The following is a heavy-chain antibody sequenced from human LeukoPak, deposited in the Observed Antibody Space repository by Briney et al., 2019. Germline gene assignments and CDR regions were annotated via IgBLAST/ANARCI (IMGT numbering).Heavy chain of an antibody. CDR1: GFTFSNYA. D-gene: IGHD1-1*01. CDR3: ARQEGPEGHSYGY. CDR2: ISSTSRSI. J-gene: IGHJ4*02. Sequence: GGSLRLSCAASGFTFSNYAMSWVRQGPGKGLEWVSSISSTSRSIWYADSVKGRFTISRDNSENTVYLQLNSLRADDTALYYCARQEGPEGHSYGYWGQGALVTVSS. V-gene: IGHV3-23*01.